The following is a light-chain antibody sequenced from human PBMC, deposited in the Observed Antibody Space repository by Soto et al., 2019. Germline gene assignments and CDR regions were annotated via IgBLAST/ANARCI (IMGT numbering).Light chain of an antibody. CDR1: QSINNW. CDR2: DGF. V-gene: IGKV1-5*01. CDR3: QQYKRYSLT. J-gene: IGKJ4*01. Sequence: DIQMTQSPSTLSASVGDRVTITCRASQSINNWLAWYQQKPGKAPKILIYDGFSLESGVTLRFSGSGFGTEFTLTISSLQPDDSATYYCQQYKRYSLTFGGGTKVEIK.